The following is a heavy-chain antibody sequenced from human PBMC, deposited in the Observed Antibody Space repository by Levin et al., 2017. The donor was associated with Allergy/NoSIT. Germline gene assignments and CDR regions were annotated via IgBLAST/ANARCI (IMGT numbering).Heavy chain of an antibody. J-gene: IGHJ4*02. D-gene: IGHD4-23*01. CDR1: GYTFTDYY. Sequence: ASVKVSCKASGYTFTDYYMHWVRQAPGQGLEWMGWINPNSGGTNYAQKFQGRVTMTRDTSITTAYMELSRLRSDDTAVYYCASDYGGNSPGLFFDYWGQGTLVTVSS. CDR3: ASDYGGNSPGLFFDY. CDR2: INPNSGGT. V-gene: IGHV1-2*02.